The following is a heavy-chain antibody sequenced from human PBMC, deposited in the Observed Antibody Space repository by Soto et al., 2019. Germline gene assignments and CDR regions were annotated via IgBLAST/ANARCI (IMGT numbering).Heavy chain of an antibody. V-gene: IGHV3-7*01. CDR3: ARVASLLPLPP. J-gene: IGHJ4*02. Sequence: LRLSCGASGFSFGVYWMSWVRQAPGKGLEWLATIKWDASEKKYVDSVKGRFTISRDNAKNTLYLQMNSLRAEDTAVYYCARVASLLPLPPWGQGTLVTVSS. D-gene: IGHD3-22*01. CDR1: GFSFGVYW. CDR2: IKWDASEK.